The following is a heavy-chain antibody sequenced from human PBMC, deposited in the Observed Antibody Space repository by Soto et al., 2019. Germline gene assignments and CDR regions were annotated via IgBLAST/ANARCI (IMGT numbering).Heavy chain of an antibody. CDR3: ARDTIVVPFDI. CDR1: GFTFSSYS. J-gene: IGHJ3*02. CDR2: ISSSSSYI. V-gene: IGHV3-21*01. Sequence: EVQLVESGGGLVKPGGSLRLSCAASGFTFSSYSMNWVRQAPGKGLEWVSSISSSSSYIYYADSVKGRFTISRDNAKNSLYMQMNSVRAEDTAVYYCARDTIVVPFDIWGQGTMVTVSS. D-gene: IGHD3-22*01.